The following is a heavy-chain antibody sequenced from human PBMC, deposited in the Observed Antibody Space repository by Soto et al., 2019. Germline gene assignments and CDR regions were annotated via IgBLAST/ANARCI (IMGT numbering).Heavy chain of an antibody. V-gene: IGHV4-39*01. J-gene: IGHJ6*02. D-gene: IGHD6-13*01. Sequence: SETLSLTCTVSGGSISSSSYYWGWVRQPPGKGLEWIGSIYYSGSTYYNPSLKSRVTISVDTSKNQFSLKLSSVTAADTAVYYCARQAAGSIYYYYYYGMDVWGQGTTVTVSS. CDR1: GGSISSSSYY. CDR3: ARQAAGSIYYYYYYGMDV. CDR2: IYYSGST.